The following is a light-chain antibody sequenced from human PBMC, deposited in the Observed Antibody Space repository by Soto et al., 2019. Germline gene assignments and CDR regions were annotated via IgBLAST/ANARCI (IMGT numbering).Light chain of an antibody. CDR1: SRDVGSYNL. Sequence: QSALTQPASVSGSPGQSITISCTGTSRDVGSYNLVSCYQQRTGKAPKLMIYEVSKRTSGVSNRFSGSKSGNTASLTISGLQAEDEADYSCCSYAGRRTWVFGGGTKVTVL. CDR2: EVS. J-gene: IGLJ3*02. CDR3: CSYAGRRTWV. V-gene: IGLV2-23*02.